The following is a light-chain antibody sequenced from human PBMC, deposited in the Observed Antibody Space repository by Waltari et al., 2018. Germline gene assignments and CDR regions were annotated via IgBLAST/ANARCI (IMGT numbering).Light chain of an antibody. V-gene: IGLV1-47*01. CDR2: RNK. Sequence: QSVLTQPPSASGTPGQRVTISCSGSRSNIGSNYVYWYQQRPGTAPKLPIYRNKQRPSGVPDRFSGSKSGTSASLAISGLRSEDEADYYCAAWDDSLSGRVFGGGTKVTVL. J-gene: IGLJ3*02. CDR3: AAWDDSLSGRV. CDR1: RSNIGSNY.